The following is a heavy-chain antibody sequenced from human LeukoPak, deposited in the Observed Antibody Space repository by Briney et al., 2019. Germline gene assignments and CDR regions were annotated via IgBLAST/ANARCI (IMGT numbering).Heavy chain of an antibody. CDR3: AGGTGFIIKD. CDR1: GFTFSSYG. Sequence: GGSLRLSCAASGFTFSSYGMHWVRRAPGKGLEWVANIKQDGSEKSYVDSVKGRFTISRDNAKNSLYLQMNNLRVEDTAMYYCAGGTGFIIKDWGQGTLVTVSS. D-gene: IGHD3-9*01. J-gene: IGHJ4*02. V-gene: IGHV3-7*03. CDR2: IKQDGSEK.